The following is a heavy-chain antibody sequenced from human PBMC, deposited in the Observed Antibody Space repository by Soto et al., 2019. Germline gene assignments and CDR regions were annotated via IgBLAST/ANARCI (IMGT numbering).Heavy chain of an antibody. J-gene: IGHJ4*02. D-gene: IGHD3-3*01. CDR2: ISSTGNTI. CDR3: ARESRWNGYYEHFDS. Sequence: PGGSLRLSCAASGFAFSSYSMNWVRQAPGKGLEWVSYISSTGNTIYYADSVKGRFTISRDNAKNSLSLQMNSLRDEDTAVYYCARESRWNGYYEHFDSWGQGTLVTVSS. CDR1: GFAFSSYS. V-gene: IGHV3-48*02.